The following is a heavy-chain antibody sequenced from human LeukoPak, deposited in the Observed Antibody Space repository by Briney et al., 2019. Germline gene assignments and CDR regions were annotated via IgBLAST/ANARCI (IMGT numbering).Heavy chain of an antibody. CDR2: MNPNSGNT. CDR3: ARGTAVAGTGY. CDR1: GGTFSSYA. J-gene: IGHJ4*02. Sequence: GASVKVSCKASGGTFSSYAINWVRQATGQGLEWMGWMNPNSGNTGYAQKFQGRVTMTRNTSISTAYMELSSLRSEDTAVYYCARGTAVAGTGYWGQGTLVTVSS. V-gene: IGHV1-8*02. D-gene: IGHD6-19*01.